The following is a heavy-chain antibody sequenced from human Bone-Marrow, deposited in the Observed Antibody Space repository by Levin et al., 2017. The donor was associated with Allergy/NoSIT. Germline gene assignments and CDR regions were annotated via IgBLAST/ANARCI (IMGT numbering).Heavy chain of an antibody. D-gene: IGHD1-1*01. CDR3: ARAKRGPSGGQGNWFDP. CDR1: GGSISTSAW. V-gene: IGHV4-4*02. Sequence: PSETLSLTCAVSGGSISTSAWWSWVRQSPGGGLEWIGEIYHSGPTKYSPSLKSRVTISVDKSKNQFSLELKSVTAADTAVYYCARAKRGPSGGQGNWFDPWGQGTLVTVSS. J-gene: IGHJ5*02. CDR2: IYHSGPT.